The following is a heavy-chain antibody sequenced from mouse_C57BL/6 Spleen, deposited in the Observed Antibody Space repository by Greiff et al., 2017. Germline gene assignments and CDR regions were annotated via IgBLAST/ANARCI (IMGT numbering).Heavy chain of an antibody. J-gene: IGHJ4*01. CDR2: INYDGSCT. D-gene: IGHD1-1*02. CDR3: ARGVGYYAMDY. V-gene: IGHV5-16*01. CDR1: GFTFSDYY. Sequence: EVKLVESEGGLVQPGSSMKLSCTASGFTFSDYYMAWVRPVPEKGLEWVANINYDGSCTYYLDTLKSRFIISRDNAKNILYLQMSSLKSEDTATYYCARGVGYYAMDYWGQGTSVTVSS.